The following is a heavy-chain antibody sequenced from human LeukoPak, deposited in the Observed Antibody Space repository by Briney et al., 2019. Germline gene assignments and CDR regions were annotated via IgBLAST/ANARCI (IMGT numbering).Heavy chain of an antibody. CDR2: INAGNGNT. V-gene: IGHV1-3*01. Sequence: ASVKVSGKASGYTFTSYAMHWVRQAPGQRLEWMGWINAGNGNTKYSQKFQGRVTITRDTSASTAYMELSSLRSEDTAVYYCASSLHDILTGYYYYYGMDVWGKGTTVTVSS. D-gene: IGHD3-9*01. J-gene: IGHJ6*04. CDR3: ASSLHDILTGYYYYYGMDV. CDR1: GYTFTSYA.